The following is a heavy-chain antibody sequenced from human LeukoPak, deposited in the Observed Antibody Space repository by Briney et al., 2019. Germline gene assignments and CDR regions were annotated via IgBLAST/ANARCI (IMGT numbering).Heavy chain of an antibody. J-gene: IGHJ4*02. CDR1: GFTFSSYS. CDR2: ISDSGAAM. Sequence: GGSLRLSCAASGFTFSSYSMNWVRQAPGKGLQWVSYISDSGAAMYYADSVKGRFTISRDNAKNSLYLQMNSLRDGDTAVYYCARDSTNSFDYWGQGALVTVSS. V-gene: IGHV3-48*02. CDR3: ARDSTNSFDY.